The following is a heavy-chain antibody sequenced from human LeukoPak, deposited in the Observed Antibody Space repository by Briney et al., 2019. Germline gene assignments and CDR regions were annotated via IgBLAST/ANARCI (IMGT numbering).Heavy chain of an antibody. Sequence: GGSLRLSCAASGFTFSSYAMTWVRQAPGKGLEWVANIKQDGSEKYYVDSVKGRFTISRDNAKNSLYLQMNSLRAEDTALYYCARDKGAFDIWGQGTVVTVSS. CDR3: ARDKGAFDI. CDR2: IKQDGSEK. J-gene: IGHJ3*02. V-gene: IGHV3-7*01. CDR1: GFTFSSYA.